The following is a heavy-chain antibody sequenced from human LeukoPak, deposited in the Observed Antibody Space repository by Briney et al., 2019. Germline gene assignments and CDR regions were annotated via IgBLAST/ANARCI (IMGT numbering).Heavy chain of an antibody. J-gene: IGHJ4*02. CDR1: GYSFTSYW. CDR3: ARDVRYFDWYWDY. Sequence: GESLKISCKGSGYSFTSYWISWVRQTPGKGLEWMGRIDPSDSYTNYSPSFQGHVTISADKSISTAYLQWSSLKASDTAMYYCARDVRYFDWYWDYWGQGTLVTVSS. CDR2: IDPSDSYT. V-gene: IGHV5-10-1*01. D-gene: IGHD3-9*01.